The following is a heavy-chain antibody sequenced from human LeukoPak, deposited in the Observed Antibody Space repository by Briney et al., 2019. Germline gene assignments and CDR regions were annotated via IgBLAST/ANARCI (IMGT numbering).Heavy chain of an antibody. CDR3: AKDHYDYIGGTYRDFDY. V-gene: IGHV3-30*18. CDR1: GFTFSSFG. J-gene: IGHJ4*02. Sequence: GGSLRLSCAAPGFTFSSFGMHWVRQAPGKGLEWVAVISYDGSHPYYADSVKGRFTISRDNSKNTLYLQMNSLRAEDTAVYYCAKDHYDYIGGTYRDFDYWGQGTLVTVSS. CDR2: ISYDGSHP. D-gene: IGHD3-16*02.